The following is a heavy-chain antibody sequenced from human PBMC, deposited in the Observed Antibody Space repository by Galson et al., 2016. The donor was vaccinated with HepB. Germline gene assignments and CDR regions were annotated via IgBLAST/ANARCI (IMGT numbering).Heavy chain of an antibody. Sequence: SVKVSCKASGYTFTDYDIHWVRQAPGQGLEWMGRINRKSGDTKYAQKFQGRVTMTRDTSINTAYMELRGLTSDDTAIYYCVREGRRGGFPRFYGMDVWGQGATVAVSS. J-gene: IGHJ6*02. CDR3: VREGRRGGFPRFYGMDV. V-gene: IGHV1-2*06. CDR1: GYTFTDYD. CDR2: INRKSGDT.